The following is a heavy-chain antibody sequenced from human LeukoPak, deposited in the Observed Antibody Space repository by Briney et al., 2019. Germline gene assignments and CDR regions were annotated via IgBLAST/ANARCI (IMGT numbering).Heavy chain of an antibody. Sequence: GGSLRLSCVVFGFNVETNYRSWVRQAPGKGLEWVSAISGSGGDSNYADSVKGRFTISRDNSKNTLYLQMNSLRAEDTALYYCAKAHYRNLPYYFYAMDVWGQGTTVTVSS. J-gene: IGHJ6*02. CDR3: AKAHYRNLPYYFYAMDV. CDR2: ISGSGGDS. D-gene: IGHD4-11*01. CDR1: GFNVETNY. V-gene: IGHV3-23*01.